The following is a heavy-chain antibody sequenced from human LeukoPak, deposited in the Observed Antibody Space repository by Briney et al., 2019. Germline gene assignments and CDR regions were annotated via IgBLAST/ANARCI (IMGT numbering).Heavy chain of an antibody. CDR3: ARTPPRYYYYMDV. CDR1: GYSFTSYW. V-gene: IGHV5-51*01. J-gene: IGHJ6*03. CDR2: IYPGDSDT. Sequence: GESLKISCKGSGYSFTSYWIGWVRQMPGKGLEWMGIIYPGDSDTRYSPSFQGQVTISADKSISTAYLQWSSLKASDTAMYYCARTPPRYYYYMDVWGKGTTVTISS.